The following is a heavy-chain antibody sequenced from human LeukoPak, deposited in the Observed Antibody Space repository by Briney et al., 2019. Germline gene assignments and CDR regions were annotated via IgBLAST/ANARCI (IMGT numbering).Heavy chain of an antibody. V-gene: IGHV3-21*01. CDR3: ASALPLLPFDY. CDR1: GFTFSSYS. J-gene: IGHJ4*02. Sequence: PGGSLRLSCAASGFTFSSYSMNWVRQAPGKGLEWVSSISSSSSYIYYADSVKGRFTISRDNSKNTLYLQMNSLRAEDTAVYYCASALPLLPFDYWGQGTLVTVSS. CDR2: ISSSSSYI. D-gene: IGHD2-15*01.